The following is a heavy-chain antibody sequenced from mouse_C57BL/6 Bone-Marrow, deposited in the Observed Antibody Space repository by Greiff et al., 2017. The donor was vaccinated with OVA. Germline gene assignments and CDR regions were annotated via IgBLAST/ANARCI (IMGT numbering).Heavy chain of an antibody. D-gene: IGHD4-1*01. Sequence: EVKLMESGGGLVKPGGSLKLSCAASGFTFSDYGMHWVRQAPEKGLEWVAYISSGSSTIYYADTVKGRFTISRDNAKNTLFLQMTSLRSEDTAMYYCARNWSEAWFAYWGQGTLVTVSA. V-gene: IGHV5-17*01. CDR2: ISSGSSTI. CDR3: ARNWSEAWFAY. CDR1: GFTFSDYG. J-gene: IGHJ3*01.